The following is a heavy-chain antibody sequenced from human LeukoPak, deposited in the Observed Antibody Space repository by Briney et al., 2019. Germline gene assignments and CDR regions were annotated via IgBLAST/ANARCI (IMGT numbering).Heavy chain of an antibody. Sequence: PSETLSLTCTVSGGSISSYYWSWIRQAPGKGLEWIGYFYYSGSTNYNPSLKSRVTISVDTSKNQFSLKLSSVTAADTAVYYCARHGITGTVDYWGQGTLVTVSS. V-gene: IGHV4-59*01. CDR3: ARHGITGTVDY. CDR2: FYYSGST. CDR1: GGSISSYY. J-gene: IGHJ4*02. D-gene: IGHD1-20*01.